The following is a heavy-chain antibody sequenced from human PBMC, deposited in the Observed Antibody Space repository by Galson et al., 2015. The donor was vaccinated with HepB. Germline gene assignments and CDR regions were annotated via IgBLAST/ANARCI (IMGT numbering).Heavy chain of an antibody. CDR1: GGTFSSYA. J-gene: IGHJ4*02. V-gene: IGHV1-69*06. D-gene: IGHD5-24*01. CDR3: ARAGYRGTYFDY. CDR2: IIPIFGTA. Sequence: SVKVSCKASGGTFSSYAISWVRQAPGQGLEWMGGIIPIFGTANYAQKFQGRVTITADKSTSTAYMELSSLRSEDTAVYYCARAGYRGTYFDYWGQGTLVTVSS.